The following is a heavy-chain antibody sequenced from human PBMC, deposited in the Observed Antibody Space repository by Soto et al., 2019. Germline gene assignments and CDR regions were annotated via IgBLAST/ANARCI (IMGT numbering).Heavy chain of an antibody. J-gene: IGHJ3*02. V-gene: IGHV3-48*03. CDR1: GFTFSSYE. CDR2: ISSSGSTI. CDR3: ARPPYGDAFDI. Sequence: GGSLRLSCAASGFTFSSYEMNWVRQAPGKGLEWVSYISSSGSTIYYADSVKGRFTISRDNAKNSLYLQMNSLRAEDPAVYYCARPPYGDAFDIWGQGTMVTVSS. D-gene: IGHD3-10*01.